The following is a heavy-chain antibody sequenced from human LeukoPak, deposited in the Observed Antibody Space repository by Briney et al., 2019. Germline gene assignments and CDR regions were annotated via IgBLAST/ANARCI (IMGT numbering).Heavy chain of an antibody. CDR2: IVVGSGNT. CDR3: AADYTGYSSSWIDAFDI. Sequence: SVKVSCKASGFTFTSSAVQWVRQARGQRLEWIGWIVVGSGNTNYAQKFQERVTITRDMSTSTAYMELSSLRSEDTPVYYCAADYTGYSSSWIDAFDIWGQGTMVTVSS. J-gene: IGHJ3*02. V-gene: IGHV1-58*01. D-gene: IGHD6-13*01. CDR1: GFTFTSSA.